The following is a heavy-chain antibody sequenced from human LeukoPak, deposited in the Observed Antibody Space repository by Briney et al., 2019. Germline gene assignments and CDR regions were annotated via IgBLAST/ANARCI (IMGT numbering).Heavy chain of an antibody. CDR2: IYPGDSDT. V-gene: IGHV5-51*01. CDR1: GYSFSSYW. D-gene: IGHD3-22*01. CDR3: ARSYYYDSSGTSLDV. J-gene: IGHJ6*02. Sequence: GESLKISCKASGYSFSSYWIGWVRQVPGKGLEWMGIIYPGDSDTRYSPSFQGQVTISADKSISTAYLQWSSLKASDTAMYYCARSYYYDSSGTSLDVWGQGTTVTVSS.